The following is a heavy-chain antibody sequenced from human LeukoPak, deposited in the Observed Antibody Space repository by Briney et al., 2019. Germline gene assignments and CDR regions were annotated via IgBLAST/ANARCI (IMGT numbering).Heavy chain of an antibody. CDR2: INPNSGGT. V-gene: IGHV1-2*02. CDR1: GYTFTSYY. J-gene: IGHJ3*02. CDR3: ARANGANDAFDI. D-gene: IGHD3-10*01. Sequence: ASVKVSCKASGYTFTSYYMHWVRQAPGQGLEWMGWINPNSGGTNYAQKFQGRVTMTRDTSISTAYMELSRLRSDDTAVYYCARANGANDAFDIWGQGTMVTVSS.